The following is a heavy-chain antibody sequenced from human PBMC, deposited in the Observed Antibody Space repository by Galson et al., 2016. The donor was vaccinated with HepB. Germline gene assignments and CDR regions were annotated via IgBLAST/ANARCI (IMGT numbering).Heavy chain of an antibody. CDR1: GFTFSDYT. Sequence: LSLSCAASGFTFSDYTMAWVRQPPGKGLEWVSNLSGDGTITYYTDSVKGRFIISRDNSRNTLYLQMFSLRDDDTAIYYCAKILNGRFDSWGQGTLVTVSS. CDR2: LSGDGTIT. V-gene: IGHV3-23*01. CDR3: AKILNGRFDS. D-gene: IGHD2-8*01. J-gene: IGHJ4*02.